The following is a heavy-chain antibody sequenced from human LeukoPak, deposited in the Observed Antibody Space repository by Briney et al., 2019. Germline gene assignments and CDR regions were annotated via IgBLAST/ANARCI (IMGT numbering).Heavy chain of an antibody. CDR1: GFTFGSNG. J-gene: IGHJ4*02. CDR2: IWYDGSDA. D-gene: IGHD2/OR15-2a*01. CDR3: ARYTTGHGFDV. Sequence: GRSLRLSCAASGFTFGSNGMHWVRQAPGRGLEWVTYIWYDGSDADYADPVKGRFTISRDNSKNTLYLQMNSLRAEDTAVYYCARYTTGHGFDVWGQGTLVTVSS. V-gene: IGHV3-33*08.